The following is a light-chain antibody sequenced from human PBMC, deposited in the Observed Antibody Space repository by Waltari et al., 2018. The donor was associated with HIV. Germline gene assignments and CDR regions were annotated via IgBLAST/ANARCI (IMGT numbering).Light chain of an antibody. V-gene: IGLV3-19*01. CDR3: NSRDSSGNHWV. CDR2: DKN. J-gene: IGLJ3*02. CDR1: SLRSYY. Sequence: SSELTQDPAVSVALGQTVRITCQGDSLRSYYASWYQQKPGQAPVLVIYDKNNRPSGIPDRLSGSSSGNTASLTITGAQAEDEADYYCNSRDSSGNHWVFGGGTKLTVL.